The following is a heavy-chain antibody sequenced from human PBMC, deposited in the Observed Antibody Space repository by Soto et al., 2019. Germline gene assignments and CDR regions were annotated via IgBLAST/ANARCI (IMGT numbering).Heavy chain of an antibody. V-gene: IGHV3-21*01. Sequence: EVQLVESGGGLVKPGGSLRLSCAASGFTFSRYSMNWVRQAPGKGLEWVSSISSNSSYIYYADSVEGPFTISRDNAKNSLYLQMNSLRAEDMAVYYCASRMTMVRGIPTHYYAMDVWGQGTTVTVSS. CDR2: ISSNSSYI. D-gene: IGHD3-10*01. CDR3: ASRMTMVRGIPTHYYAMDV. CDR1: GFTFSRYS. J-gene: IGHJ6*02.